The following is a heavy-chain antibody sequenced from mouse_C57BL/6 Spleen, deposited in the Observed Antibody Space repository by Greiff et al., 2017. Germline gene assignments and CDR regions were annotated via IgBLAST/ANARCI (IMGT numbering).Heavy chain of an antibody. CDR1: GYTFTGYW. V-gene: IGHV1-9*01. Sequence: VQLQQSGAELMKPGASVKLSCKATGYTFTGYWIEWVKQRPGHGLEWIGEILPGSGSTNYNEKFKGKATFTADTSSNTAYMQLSSLTTEYSAIYYCARFRGFITTVDYWGQGTLVTVSA. D-gene: IGHD1-1*01. CDR2: ILPGSGST. CDR3: ARFRGFITTVDY. J-gene: IGHJ3*01.